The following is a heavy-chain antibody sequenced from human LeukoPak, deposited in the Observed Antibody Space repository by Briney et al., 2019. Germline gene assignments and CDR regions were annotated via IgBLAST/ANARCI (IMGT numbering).Heavy chain of an antibody. Sequence: SETLSLTCTVSGGSISSSSYYWGWIRQPPGKGLEWIGSIYYSGSTYYNPSLKSRVTISVDTSKYQFSLKLSSVTATDTALYYCARQDIAVRRKNFDYWGQGTLVTVSS. J-gene: IGHJ4*02. V-gene: IGHV4-39*07. D-gene: IGHD6-6*01. CDR2: IYYSGST. CDR1: GGSISSSSYY. CDR3: ARQDIAVRRKNFDY.